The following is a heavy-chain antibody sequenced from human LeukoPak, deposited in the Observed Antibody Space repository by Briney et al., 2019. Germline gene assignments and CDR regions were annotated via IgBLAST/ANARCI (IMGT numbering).Heavy chain of an antibody. V-gene: IGHV4-59*01. D-gene: IGHD3-22*01. CDR2: IYYSGST. J-gene: IGHJ4*02. CDR1: GGSISSYY. Sequence: SETLSLTCTVSGGSISSYYWSWIRQPPGKGLEWIGYIYYSGSTNYNPSLKSRVTISVDTSRNQFSLKLSSVTAADTAVYYCARGGYYFDYWGQGTLVTVSS. CDR3: ARGGYYFDY.